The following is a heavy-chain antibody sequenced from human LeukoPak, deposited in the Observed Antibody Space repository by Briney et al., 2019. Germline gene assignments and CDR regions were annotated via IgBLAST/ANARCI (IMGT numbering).Heavy chain of an antibody. J-gene: IGHJ4*02. Sequence: GGSLRLSCAASGSTFSSYTMHWVRQAPGKGLEYVSAISSNGGSTYYANSVKGRFTISRDNSKNTLYLQMNSLRAEDTAVYYCARPHDYGDFNYFDYWGQGTLVTVSS. CDR3: ARPHDYGDFNYFDY. D-gene: IGHD4-17*01. V-gene: IGHV3-64*01. CDR2: ISSNGGST. CDR1: GSTFSSYT.